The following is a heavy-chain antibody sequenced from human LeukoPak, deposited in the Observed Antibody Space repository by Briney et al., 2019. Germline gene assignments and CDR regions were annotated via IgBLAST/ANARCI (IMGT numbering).Heavy chain of an antibody. D-gene: IGHD3-10*01. CDR2: INPNSGGT. V-gene: IGHV1-2*02. CDR1: GYTFTGYY. Sequence: ASVKVSCKASGYTFTGYYMHWVRQAPGQGLEWMGWINPNSGGTNYAQKFQGRVTMTRDTSISTAYMELSRLRSDDTAVYYCAREVHMVRGPYYGVGFDYWGQGTLVTVSS. CDR3: AREVHMVRGPYYGVGFDY. J-gene: IGHJ4*02.